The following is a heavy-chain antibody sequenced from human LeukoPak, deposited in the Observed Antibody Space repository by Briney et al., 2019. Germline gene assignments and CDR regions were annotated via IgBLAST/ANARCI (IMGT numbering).Heavy chain of an antibody. CDR1: GIIVSNNY. CDR2: IYSGGSE. J-gene: IGHJ4*02. D-gene: IGHD4-17*01. Sequence: PGGSLRLSCSVSGIIVSNNYMAWVRQAPGKGLEWVAVIYSGGSEFYAESVKGRFTISRDYDNNTLDLQMNSLRAEDTAFYYCARATVTTLNFDYWGQGTLVTVSS. V-gene: IGHV3-53*01. CDR3: ARATVTTLNFDY.